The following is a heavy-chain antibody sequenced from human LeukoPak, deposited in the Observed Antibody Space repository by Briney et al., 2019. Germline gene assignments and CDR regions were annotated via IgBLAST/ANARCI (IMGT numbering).Heavy chain of an antibody. Sequence: PGGSLRLSCAASGFTFSSYAMSWVRQAPGKGLEWVSGISGSGDNTYYADSVKGRFTISRDNSKNTLYVQVSSLGTEDTAAYYCAKGFIVVVPAAFDYWGQGTLVTVSS. CDR1: GFTFSSYA. D-gene: IGHD2-2*01. J-gene: IGHJ4*02. V-gene: IGHV3-23*01. CDR2: ISGSGDNT. CDR3: AKGFIVVVPAAFDY.